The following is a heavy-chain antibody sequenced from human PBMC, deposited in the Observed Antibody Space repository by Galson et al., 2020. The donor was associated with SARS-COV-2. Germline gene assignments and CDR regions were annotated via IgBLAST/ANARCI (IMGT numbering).Heavy chain of an antibody. D-gene: IGHD3-22*01. CDR1: GGSISSYY. Sequence: SETLSLTCTVSGGSISSYYWSWIRQPPGKGLEWIGYIYYSGSTNYNPSLKSRVTISVDTSKNQFSLKLSSVTAADTAVYYCARGDSSGYYWGDWYFDLWGRGTLVTVSS. CDR3: ARGDSSGYYWGDWYFDL. CDR2: IYYSGST. J-gene: IGHJ2*01. V-gene: IGHV4-59*01.